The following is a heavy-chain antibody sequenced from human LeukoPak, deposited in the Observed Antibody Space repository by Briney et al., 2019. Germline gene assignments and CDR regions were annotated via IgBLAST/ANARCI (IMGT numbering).Heavy chain of an antibody. CDR3: ARERLRLPLVYGMDV. J-gene: IGHJ6*02. CDR1: GYTFTSYY. CDR2: INPSGGST. Sequence: ASVKPSCKASGYTFTSYYMHWVRQAPGQGLEWMGIINPSGGSTSYAQKFQGRVTMTRDTSTSTVYMELSSLRSEDTAVYYCARERLRLPLVYGMDVWGQGTTVTVSS. V-gene: IGHV1-46*01. D-gene: IGHD3-16*01.